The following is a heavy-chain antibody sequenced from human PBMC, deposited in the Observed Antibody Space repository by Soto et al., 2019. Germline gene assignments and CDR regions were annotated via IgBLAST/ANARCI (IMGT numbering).Heavy chain of an antibody. J-gene: IGHJ5*02. CDR1: GGSFSGYY. D-gene: IGHD3-22*01. CDR3: ARGYRAPYYYDTSGYPWFDP. Sequence: SETLSLTCAVYGGSFSGYYWSWIRQPPGKGLEWIGEINHSGSTNYNPSLKSRVTISVDTSKNQFSLKLSSVTAADTAVYYCARGYRAPYYYDTSGYPWFDPWGQGTLVTVSS. V-gene: IGHV4-34*01. CDR2: INHSGST.